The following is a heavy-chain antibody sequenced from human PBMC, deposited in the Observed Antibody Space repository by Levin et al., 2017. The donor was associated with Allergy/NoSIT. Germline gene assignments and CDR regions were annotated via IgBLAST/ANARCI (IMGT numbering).Heavy chain of an antibody. CDR1: GFTFSSDW. Sequence: GESLKISCAASGFTFSSDWMHWVRQAPGKGLVWVSRINSHGSSTSYADSVKGRFTISRDNAKNTLYLQMNSLRAEDTAVYYCTRGLGYSYGKLDYWGQGTLVTVSS. V-gene: IGHV3-74*01. J-gene: IGHJ4*02. CDR2: INSHGSST. D-gene: IGHD5-18*01. CDR3: TRGLGYSYGKLDY.